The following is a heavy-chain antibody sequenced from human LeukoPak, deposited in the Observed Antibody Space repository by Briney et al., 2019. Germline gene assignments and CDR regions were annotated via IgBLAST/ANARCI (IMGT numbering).Heavy chain of an antibody. J-gene: IGHJ4*02. Sequence: GGSLRLSCAASGFTFSNYWMHWVRQAPRKGLVWVSRINSYGSSTTYADSVKARFTISRDNSKNTVYLQMNSQRAEDTAVYYCATARVRFLLTYYFDYWGQGTLVTVSS. D-gene: IGHD3-10*01. CDR1: GFTFSNYW. V-gene: IGHV3-74*01. CDR3: ATARVRFLLTYYFDY. CDR2: INSYGSST.